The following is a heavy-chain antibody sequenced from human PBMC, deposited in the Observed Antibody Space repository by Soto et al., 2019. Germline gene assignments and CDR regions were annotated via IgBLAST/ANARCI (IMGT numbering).Heavy chain of an antibody. V-gene: IGHV1-18*04. D-gene: IGHD6-19*01. J-gene: IGHJ4*02. CDR1: GSTFTSYG. CDR3: ARDSSGWTSPGYFDY. Sequence: ASVKVSCQASGSTFTSYGISWVRQAPGQGLEWMGWISAYNGNTNYAQKLQGRVTMTTDTSTSTAYMELRSLRSDDTAVYYCARDSSGWTSPGYFDYWGQGTLVTVSS. CDR2: ISAYNGNT.